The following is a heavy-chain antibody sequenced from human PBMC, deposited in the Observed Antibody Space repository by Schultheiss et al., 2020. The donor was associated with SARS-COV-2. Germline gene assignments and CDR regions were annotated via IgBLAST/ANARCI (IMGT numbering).Heavy chain of an antibody. D-gene: IGHD1-26*01. CDR3: AKDHPGNYFDY. CDR2: IYSGGST. J-gene: IGHJ4*02. V-gene: IGHV3-66*02. CDR1: GFTFSSYW. Sequence: GGSLRLSCAASGFTFSSYWMSWVRQAPGKGLEWVSVIYSGGSTYYADSVKGRFTISRDNSKNTLYLQMNSLRAEDTAVYYCAKDHPGNYFDYWGQGTLVTVSS.